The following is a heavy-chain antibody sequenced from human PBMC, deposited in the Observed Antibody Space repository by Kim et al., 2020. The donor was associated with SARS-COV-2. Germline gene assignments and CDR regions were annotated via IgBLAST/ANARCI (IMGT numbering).Heavy chain of an antibody. CDR3: GRSDYGNTLVDY. CDR1: GFTFSRHN. J-gene: IGHJ4*02. D-gene: IGHD4-17*01. CDR2: ISWDGNTE. Sequence: GGSLRLSCAVSGFTFSRHNMNWVRQAPGKGLEWVSYISWDGNTEYYAASVRGRFTISRDNAKNSLYLQMNSLRAEDTAVYYCGRSDYGNTLVDYWGQGAL. V-gene: IGHV3-48*03.